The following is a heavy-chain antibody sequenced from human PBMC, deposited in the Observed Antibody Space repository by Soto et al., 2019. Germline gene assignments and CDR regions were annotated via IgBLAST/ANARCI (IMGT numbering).Heavy chain of an antibody. J-gene: IGHJ6*02. D-gene: IGHD6-25*01. CDR1: GVTFSSYA. Sequence: PGGSLRLSCAASGVTFSSYAMHWVRQAPGKGLEWVAVISYDGSNKYYADSGKGRFTISRDNSKNTLYLQMNSLRAEDTAVYYCARGYSSGLYVSHRPNGMDVWGQGTTVTVSS. CDR3: ARGYSSGLYVSHRPNGMDV. CDR2: ISYDGSNK. V-gene: IGHV3-30-3*01.